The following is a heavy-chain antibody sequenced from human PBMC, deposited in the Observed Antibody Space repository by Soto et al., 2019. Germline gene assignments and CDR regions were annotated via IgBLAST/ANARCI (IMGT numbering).Heavy chain of an antibody. Sequence: SETLSLTCTVSGGSISSYYWSWIRQPPGKGLEWIGYIYYSGSTNYNPSLKSRVTISVDTSKNQFSLKLSSVTAADTAVYYCARNHGRTYYDFWSGFDPWGQGTLVTVSS. CDR1: GGSISSYY. D-gene: IGHD3-3*01. V-gene: IGHV4-59*01. CDR2: IYYSGST. CDR3: ARNHGRTYYDFWSGFDP. J-gene: IGHJ5*02.